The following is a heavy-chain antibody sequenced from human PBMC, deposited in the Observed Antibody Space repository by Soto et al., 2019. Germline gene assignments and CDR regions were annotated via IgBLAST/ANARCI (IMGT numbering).Heavy chain of an antibody. J-gene: IGHJ3*02. CDR2: ISGSGGST. Sequence: GGSLRLSCAASGFTFSSYAMSWVRQAPGKGLEWVSAISGSGGSTYYADSVKGRFTISRDNSKNTLYLQMSSLRAEDTAVYYCAKGRTYYYAQGDAFDIWGQGTMVTVSS. D-gene: IGHD3-10*01. CDR3: AKGRTYYYAQGDAFDI. CDR1: GFTFSSYA. V-gene: IGHV3-23*01.